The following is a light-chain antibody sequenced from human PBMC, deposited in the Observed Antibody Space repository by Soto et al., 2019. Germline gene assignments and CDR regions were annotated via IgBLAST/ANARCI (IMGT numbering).Light chain of an antibody. CDR2: DAS. CDR3: QQRSNWPRVT. Sequence: EIVLTQSPATLSLTPGERGTLSCRASQSVSSYLAWYQQKPGQAPRLLIYDASNRATGIPARFSGSGSGTDFTLTINSLESEDFAVYYCQQRSNWPRVTFGGGTKVEI. CDR1: QSVSSY. V-gene: IGKV3-11*01. J-gene: IGKJ4*01.